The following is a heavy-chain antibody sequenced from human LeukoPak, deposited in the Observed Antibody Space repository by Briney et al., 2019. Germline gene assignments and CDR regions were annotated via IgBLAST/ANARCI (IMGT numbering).Heavy chain of an antibody. CDR2: INPNSGNT. V-gene: IGHV1-8*02. Sequence: ASVKVSCKASGCTFTGYYMHWVRQAPGQGLEWMGWINPNSGNTGYAQKFQGRVTMTRNTSISTAYMELSSLRSEDTAVYYCARGATRPFYYYYMDVWGKGTTVTISS. J-gene: IGHJ6*03. CDR1: GCTFTGYY. CDR3: ARGATRPFYYYYMDV. D-gene: IGHD1-26*01.